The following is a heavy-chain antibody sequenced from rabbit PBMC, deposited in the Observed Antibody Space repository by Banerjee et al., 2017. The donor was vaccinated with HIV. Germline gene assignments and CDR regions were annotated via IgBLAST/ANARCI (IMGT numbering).Heavy chain of an antibody. J-gene: IGHJ3*01. D-gene: IGHD1-1*01. V-gene: IGHV1S45*01. CDR2: INTSSGNT. Sequence: QQQLEESGGGLVKPEGSLTLSCTASGFSFSNKYVMCWVRQAPGKGLEWIACINTSSGNTVYASWAKGRFTISKTSSTTVTLQMTSLTAADTATYFCARRSSVSGADYYPLWGQGTLVTVS. CDR1: GFSFSNKYV. CDR3: ARRSSVSGADYYPL.